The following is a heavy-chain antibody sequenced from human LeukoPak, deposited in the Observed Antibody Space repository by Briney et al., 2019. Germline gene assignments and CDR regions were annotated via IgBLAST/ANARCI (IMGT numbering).Heavy chain of an antibody. D-gene: IGHD6-6*01. CDR2: IIPIFGTA. CDR3: ARVAGSSPDYFDY. V-gene: IGHV1-69*13. CDR1: GGTFSSYA. Sequence: SVKVSCKASGGTFSSYAISWVRQAPGQGLEWMGGIIPIFGTANYAQKFQGRVTITAGESTSTAYMELSSLRSEDTAVYYCARVAGSSPDYFDYWGQGTLVTVSS. J-gene: IGHJ4*02.